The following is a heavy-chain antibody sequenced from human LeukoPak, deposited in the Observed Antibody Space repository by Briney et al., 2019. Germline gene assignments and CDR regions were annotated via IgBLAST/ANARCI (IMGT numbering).Heavy chain of an antibody. CDR3: ARSRRLWGSPDY. J-gene: IGHJ4*02. CDR2: ISYDGSNK. CDR1: GFTFSSYA. Sequence: GGSLRLSCAASGFTFSSYAMHWVRQAPGKGLEWVAVISYDGSNKYYADSVKGRFTISRDNSKNTLYLQMNSLRAEDTAVYYCARSRRLWGSPDYWGQGTLVTVSS. D-gene: IGHD3-16*01. V-gene: IGHV3-30*04.